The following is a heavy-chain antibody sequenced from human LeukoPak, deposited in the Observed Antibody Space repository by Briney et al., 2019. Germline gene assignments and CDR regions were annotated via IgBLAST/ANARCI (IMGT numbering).Heavy chain of an antibody. V-gene: IGHV4-38-2*02. CDR2: THHSGAT. Sequence: NPSETPSLTCSVSGYSISSGYFWGWIRQPPGKRPEWIAPTHHSGATYYNPSLKSRVILSVDMSKNQVSLKLTSVTAADTAVYYCTREVWGSTFPDYWGQGTLVTVPS. D-gene: IGHD7-27*01. J-gene: IGHJ4*02. CDR1: GYSISSGYF. CDR3: TREVWGSTFPDY.